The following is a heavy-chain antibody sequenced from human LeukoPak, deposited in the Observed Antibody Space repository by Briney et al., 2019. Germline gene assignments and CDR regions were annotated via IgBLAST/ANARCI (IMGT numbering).Heavy chain of an antibody. V-gene: IGHV1-2*02. D-gene: IGHD3-10*01. J-gene: IGHJ6*03. CDR3: ASGSYSYYYYYMDV. Sequence: ASVKVSCKASGYTFTSYGISWVRQAPGQGLEWMGWINPNSGGTNYAQKFQGRVTMTRDTSISTAYMELSRLRSDDTAVYYCASGSYSYYYYYMDVWGKGTTVTVSS. CDR2: INPNSGGT. CDR1: GYTFTSYG.